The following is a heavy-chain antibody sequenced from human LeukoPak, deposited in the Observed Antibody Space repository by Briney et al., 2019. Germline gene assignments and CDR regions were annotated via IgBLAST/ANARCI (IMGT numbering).Heavy chain of an antibody. Sequence: GRSLRLSCAASGFTFSSYAMHWVRQAPGKGLEWVAVISYDGSNKYYADSVKGRFTISRDNSKNTLYLQMNSLRAEDTAVYYCARVPVPAAMIHCFDPWGQGTLVTVS. CDR1: GFTFSSYA. V-gene: IGHV3-30-3*01. CDR2: ISYDGSNK. J-gene: IGHJ5*02. CDR3: ARVPVPAAMIHCFDP. D-gene: IGHD2-2*01.